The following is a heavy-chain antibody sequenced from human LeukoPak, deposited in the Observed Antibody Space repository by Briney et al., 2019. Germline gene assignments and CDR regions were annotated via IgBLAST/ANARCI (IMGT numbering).Heavy chain of an antibody. CDR3: ARGLPYYDFWSGYYAADYYYYYYMDV. CDR2: IYYSGST. V-gene: IGHV4-59*12. CDR1: GGSISSYY. J-gene: IGHJ6*03. Sequence: PSETLSLTCTVSGGSISSYYWSWIRQPPGKGLEWIGYIYYSGSTNYNPSLKSRVTISVDTSKNQFSLKLSSVTAADTAVYYCARGLPYYDFWSGYYAADYYYYYYMDVWGKGTTVTVSS. D-gene: IGHD3-3*01.